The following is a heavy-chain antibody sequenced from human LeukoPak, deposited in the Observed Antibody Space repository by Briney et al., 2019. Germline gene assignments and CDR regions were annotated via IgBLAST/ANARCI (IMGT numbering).Heavy chain of an antibody. V-gene: IGHV3-9*01. Sequence: GRSLRLSCVASGFKFNDYAMHWVQQAPGKGLEWVSGLSWHSGSIGYADSVKGRFIISRDNAKNSLYLEMNSLRPEDSALYYCAKETKVGENLYYFDYWGRGTLVTVSS. D-gene: IGHD1-26*01. CDR3: AKETKVGENLYYFDY. J-gene: IGHJ4*02. CDR2: LSWHSGSI. CDR1: GFKFNDYA.